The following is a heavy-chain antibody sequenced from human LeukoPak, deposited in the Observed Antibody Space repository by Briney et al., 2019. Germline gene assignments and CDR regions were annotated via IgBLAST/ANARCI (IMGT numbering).Heavy chain of an antibody. Sequence: GGSLRLSCAASGFTFSDYYMSWLRQAPGKGLDWVSYISSSGSTIYYADSVKGRFTISRDNAKNSLYLQMNSLRAEDTAVYYCERNGIGGIYYYYYMDVWGKGTTVTVSS. CDR3: ERNGIGGIYYYYYMDV. CDR2: ISSSGSTI. D-gene: IGHD1-26*01. CDR1: GFTFSDYY. V-gene: IGHV3-11*01. J-gene: IGHJ6*03.